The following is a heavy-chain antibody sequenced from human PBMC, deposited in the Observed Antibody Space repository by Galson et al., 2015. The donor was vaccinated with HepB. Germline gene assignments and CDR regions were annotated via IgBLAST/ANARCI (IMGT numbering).Heavy chain of an antibody. Sequence: CKASGGTFSSYAISWVRQAPGQGLEWMGGIIPIFGMANYAQKFQGRVTITADESTSTAYMELSSLRSEDTAVYYCARSFRRYCSSTGCYAGLVYWGQGTLVTVSS. D-gene: IGHD2-2*01. J-gene: IGHJ4*02. CDR1: GGTFSSYA. CDR3: ARSFRRYCSSTGCYAGLVY. CDR2: IIPIFGMA. V-gene: IGHV1-69*01.